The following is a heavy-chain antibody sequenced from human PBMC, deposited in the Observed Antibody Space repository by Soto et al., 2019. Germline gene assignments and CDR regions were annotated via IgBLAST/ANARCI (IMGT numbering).Heavy chain of an antibody. CDR1: GFTFSIYA. CDR2: ISGSGGST. D-gene: IGHD5-18*01. J-gene: IGHJ4*02. Sequence: PGGSLRLSCAASGFTFSIYAMSWVRQAPGKGLEWVSAISGSGGSTYYADSVKGRFTISRDNSKNTLYLQMNSLRAEDTAVYYCAKEHRRGYSYGAIDYWGQGTLVTVSS. CDR3: AKEHRRGYSYGAIDY. V-gene: IGHV3-23*01.